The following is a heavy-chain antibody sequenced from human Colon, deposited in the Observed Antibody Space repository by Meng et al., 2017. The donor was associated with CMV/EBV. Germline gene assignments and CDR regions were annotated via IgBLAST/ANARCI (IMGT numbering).Heavy chain of an antibody. CDR1: GFAFSSYE. CDR2: ISSAGGDR. D-gene: IGHD5-12*01. V-gene: IGHV3-48*03. Sequence: GESLKISCVASGFAFSSYEMNWVRQAPGKGLEWVAYISSAGGDRYYADSVKGRFTISRHNAQRSLYLEMNSLSGDDTDVYYCARDLISGTYSGYESDLGPWGQGTLVTVSS. CDR3: ARDLISGTYSGYESDLGP. J-gene: IGHJ5*02.